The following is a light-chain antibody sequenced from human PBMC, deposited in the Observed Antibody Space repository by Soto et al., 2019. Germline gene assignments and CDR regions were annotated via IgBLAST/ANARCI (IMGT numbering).Light chain of an antibody. J-gene: IGKJ5*01. CDR2: GAS. CDR1: HSVSSSY. V-gene: IGKV3-20*01. Sequence: EIVLRQSPGTLSLSPGERATLSCGASHSVSSSYLAWYQQKPGQAPRLLIYGASSRATGIPDRFSGSGSGTDFTLTISRLEPEDFAVYYCQQYGSSPPITFGQGTRLEIK. CDR3: QQYGSSPPIT.